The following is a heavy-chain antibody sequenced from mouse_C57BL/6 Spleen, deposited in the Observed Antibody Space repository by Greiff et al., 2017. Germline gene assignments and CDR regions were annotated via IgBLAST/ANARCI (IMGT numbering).Heavy chain of an antibody. V-gene: IGHV1-4*01. J-gene: IGHJ3*01. CDR1: GYTFTSYT. D-gene: IGHD2-5*01. CDR2: INPSSGYT. CDR3: ALSYYSNYEGFAY. Sequence: VKLQESGAELARPGASVKMSCKASGYTFTSYTMHWVKQRPGQGLEWIGYINPSSGYTKYNQKFKDKATLTADKSSSTAYMQLSSLTSEDSAVYYCALSYYSNYEGFAYWGQGTLVTVSA.